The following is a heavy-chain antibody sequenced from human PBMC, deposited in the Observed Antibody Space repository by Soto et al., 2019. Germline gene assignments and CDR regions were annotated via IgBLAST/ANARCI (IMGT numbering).Heavy chain of an antibody. D-gene: IGHD6-13*01. CDR2: ISAYNGNT. CDR1: GYTCTDYG. J-gene: IGHJ4*02. V-gene: IGHV1-18*01. Sequence: ASVKVSCKASGYTCTDYGISWVRQAPGQGLEWMGWISAYNGNTNYAQKLQGRVTMTTDTSTSTAYMELRSLRSDDTAVYYCARSIAAAVDFDYWGQGTLVTVSS. CDR3: ARSIAAAVDFDY.